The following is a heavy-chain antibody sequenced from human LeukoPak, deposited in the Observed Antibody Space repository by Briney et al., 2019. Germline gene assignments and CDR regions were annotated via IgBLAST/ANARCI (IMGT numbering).Heavy chain of an antibody. CDR3: ARDGTAATNYYYYYMDV. D-gene: IGHD2-15*01. V-gene: IGHV1-46*01. CDR2: INPSGGST. Sequence: ASVKVSCKVSGYTLTELSMHWVRPAPGQGLEWMGIINPSGGSTSYAQKFQGRVTMTRDTSTSTVYMELSSLRSEDTAVYYCARDGTAATNYYYYYMDVWGKGTTVTVSS. CDR1: GYTLTELS. J-gene: IGHJ6*03.